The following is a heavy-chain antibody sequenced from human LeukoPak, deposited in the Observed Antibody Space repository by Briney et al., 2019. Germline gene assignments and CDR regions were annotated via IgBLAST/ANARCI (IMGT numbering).Heavy chain of an antibody. V-gene: IGHV3-48*01. CDR3: ARDGWFGDYNWFDP. Sequence: PGGSLRLSCAASGFTFSSYSMNWVRQAPGKGLEWVSYISSASNTIYYADSVEGRFTISRDNAKNSLYLQMNSLRAEATAMYYCARDGWFGDYNWFDPWGQGTLVTVSS. CDR2: ISSASNTI. CDR1: GFTFSSYS. D-gene: IGHD3-10*01. J-gene: IGHJ5*02.